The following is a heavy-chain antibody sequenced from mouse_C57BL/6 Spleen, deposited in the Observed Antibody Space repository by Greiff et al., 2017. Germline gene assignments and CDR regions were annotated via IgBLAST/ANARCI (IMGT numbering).Heavy chain of an antibody. CDR3: ARNWDRGYFDY. CDR1: GFTFSDYY. D-gene: IGHD3-3*01. J-gene: IGHJ2*01. V-gene: IGHV5-16*01. Sequence: EVQRVESEGGLVQPGSSMKLSCTASGFTFSDYYMAWVRQVPEKGLEWVANINYDGSSTYYLDSLQSSFIISRDNAKNILYLQMSSLKSDDTATYYCARNWDRGYFDYWGQGTTLTVSS. CDR2: INYDGSST.